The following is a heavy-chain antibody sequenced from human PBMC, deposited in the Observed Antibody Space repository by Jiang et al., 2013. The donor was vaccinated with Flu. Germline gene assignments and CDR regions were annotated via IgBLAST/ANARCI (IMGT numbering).Heavy chain of an antibody. CDR1: GYTFTSYG. CDR2: ISAYNGNT. Sequence: SGAEVKKPGASVKVSCKASGYTFTSYGISWVRQAPGQGLEWMGWISAYNGNTNYAQKLQGRVTMTTDTSTSTAYMELRSLRSDDTAVYYCARAVNLDWNYGFWSYYYGMDVWGQGPRVTVSS. V-gene: IGHV1-18*01. D-gene: IGHD1-7*01. CDR3: ARAVNLDWNYGFWSYYYGMDV. J-gene: IGHJ6*02.